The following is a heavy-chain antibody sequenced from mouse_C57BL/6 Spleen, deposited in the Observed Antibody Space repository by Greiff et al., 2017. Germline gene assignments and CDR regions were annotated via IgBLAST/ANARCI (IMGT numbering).Heavy chain of an antibody. V-gene: IGHV14-2*01. CDR2: IDPEYGET. D-gene: IGHD3-2*02. CDR1: GFNIKDYY. Sequence: EVQLQQSGAELVKPGASVKLSCTASGFNIKDYYMHWVKQRTEQGLEWIGRIDPEYGETKYAPKFQGTATITADTSSNTAYLQLRSLTSEDTAVYYIALDSSGPYAMGYWGQGTSVTVAS. J-gene: IGHJ4*01. CDR3: ALDSSGPYAMGY.